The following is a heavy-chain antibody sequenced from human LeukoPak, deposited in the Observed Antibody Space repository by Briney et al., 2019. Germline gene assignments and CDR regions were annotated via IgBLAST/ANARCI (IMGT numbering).Heavy chain of an antibody. CDR2: ISAYNGDT. Sequence: ASVKVSCKASGYSFISHGISWVRQAPRQGLEWMGWISAYNGDTKYAQNPQGRVTMTTDTSTSTAYMELRSLRSDDTAVYYCARSEPIVVLPSFDPWGQGTLVTVSS. CDR3: ARSEPIVVLPSFDP. V-gene: IGHV1-18*04. J-gene: IGHJ5*02. CDR1: GYSFISHG. D-gene: IGHD1-14*01.